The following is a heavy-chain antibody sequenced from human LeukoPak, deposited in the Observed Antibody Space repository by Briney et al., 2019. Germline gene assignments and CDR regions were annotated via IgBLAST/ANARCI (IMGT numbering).Heavy chain of an antibody. Sequence: PGGSLRLSCAASGFTFSTYSMNWVRQAPGNGLEWVSYISSGSSTIHYADSVKGRFTISRDNAKNTLYLQMNSLRDADTAVYYCARDSRYYVFDYWGQGALVTVSS. D-gene: IGHD1-26*01. CDR1: GFTFSTYS. V-gene: IGHV3-48*02. CDR2: ISSGSSTI. CDR3: ARDSRYYVFDY. J-gene: IGHJ4*02.